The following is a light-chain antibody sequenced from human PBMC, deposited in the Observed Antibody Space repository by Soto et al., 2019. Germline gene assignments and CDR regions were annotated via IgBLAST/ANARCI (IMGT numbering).Light chain of an antibody. CDR3: AAWDDSLNGPV. CDR1: SSNIGSNT. Sequence: QSVLTQPPSACGTPGQRVTISCSGGSSNIGSNTVNWYQHLPGTAPKLLIYSNNQRPSGVPDRFSGSMSGTSASLAISGLQSEDEAGYYCAAWDDSLNGPVFGGGTALTV. CDR2: SNN. V-gene: IGLV1-44*01. J-gene: IGLJ2*01.